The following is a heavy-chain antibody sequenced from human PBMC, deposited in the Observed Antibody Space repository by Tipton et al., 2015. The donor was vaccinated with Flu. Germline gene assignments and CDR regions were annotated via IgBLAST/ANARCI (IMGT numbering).Heavy chain of an antibody. CDR2: IHQAGTT. CDR1: GDSIGSPYF. V-gene: IGHV4-38-2*02. CDR3: ARVFRVGNILSWGTPSSGLYVAMDV. D-gene: IGHD6-19*01. Sequence: TLSLTCSVSGDSIGSPYFWGWIRQPPGKGLEWIGNIHQAGTTYYNPSLMSRLTITVDRPKNHFSLRLTSVTAADTAVYYCARVFRVGNILSWGTPSSGLYVAMDVWGQGTTVTVSS. J-gene: IGHJ6*02.